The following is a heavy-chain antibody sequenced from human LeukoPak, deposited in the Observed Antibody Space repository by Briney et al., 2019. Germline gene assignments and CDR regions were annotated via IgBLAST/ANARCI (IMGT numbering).Heavy chain of an antibody. CDR2: IYSSGIT. CDR1: GGSISGFS. V-gene: IGHV4-4*07. Sequence: SETLSLTCTVSGGSISGFSCSWIRQPAGKGLEWIGRIYSSGITNYNPSLKSRVTMSLDTSKNQFSLEVSSATAADTAVYYCARSQSGYYDYWGQGTLVTVSS. CDR3: ARSQSGYYDY. J-gene: IGHJ4*02. D-gene: IGHD3-3*01.